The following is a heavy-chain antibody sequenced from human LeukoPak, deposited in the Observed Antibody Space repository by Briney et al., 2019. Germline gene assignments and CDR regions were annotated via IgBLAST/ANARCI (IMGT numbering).Heavy chain of an antibody. J-gene: IGHJ6*02. V-gene: IGHV4-4*07. CDR1: GGSISSYY. Sequence: SETLSLTCTVSGGSISSYYWSWIRQPAGKGLEWIGRIYTSGSTNYNPSLKSRVTMSVDTSKNQFSLKLSSVTAADTAVYHCARSKGIAAAGSYYYYYGMDVWGQGTTVTVSS. D-gene: IGHD6-13*01. CDR2: IYTSGST. CDR3: ARSKGIAAAGSYYYYYGMDV.